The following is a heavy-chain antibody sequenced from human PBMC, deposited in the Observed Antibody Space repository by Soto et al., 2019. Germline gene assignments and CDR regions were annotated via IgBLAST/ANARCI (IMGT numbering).Heavy chain of an antibody. D-gene: IGHD1-20*01. CDR3: AKDRGIIVTRSGGLDY. J-gene: IGHJ4*02. CDR1: GFTFSSYG. CDR2: ISYDGSNK. V-gene: IGHV3-30*18. Sequence: ESGGGVVQPGRSLRLSCAASGFTFSSYGMHWVRQAPGKGLEWVAVISYDGSNKYYADSVKGRFTISRDNSKNTLYLQMNSLRAEDTAVYYCAKDRGIIVTRSGGLDYWGQGTLVTVSS.